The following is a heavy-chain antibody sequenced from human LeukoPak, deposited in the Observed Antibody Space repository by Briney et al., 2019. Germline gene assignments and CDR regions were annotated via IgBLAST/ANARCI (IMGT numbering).Heavy chain of an antibody. CDR1: GGSFSGYY. J-gene: IGHJ4*02. CDR2: INHSGST. Sequence: PSETLSLTCAVYGGSFSGYYWSWIRQPPGKGLEGIGEINHSGSTNYNPSLKSRVTISVDTSKNQFSLKLSSVTAADTAVYYCARTSSSTDYWGQGTLVTVSS. CDR3: ARTSSSTDY. V-gene: IGHV4-34*01. D-gene: IGHD6-6*01.